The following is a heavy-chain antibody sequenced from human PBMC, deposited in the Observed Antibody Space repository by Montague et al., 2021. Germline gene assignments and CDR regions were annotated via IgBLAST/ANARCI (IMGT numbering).Heavy chain of an antibody. CDR3: ARDSPVVEPWVGEHKGAFDI. CDR1: GDSISSYEYY. Sequence: SETLSLTCSVSGDSISSYEYYWTWIRQLAGRGLEWIGRVYKRGDTNTNPSLRSRLTLSVDTSKNHFSLTLTSVTAEDTAVYFCARDSPVVEPWVGEHKGAFDIWGQGTMVTVSS. CDR2: VYKRGDT. V-gene: IGHV4-4*07. J-gene: IGHJ3*02. D-gene: IGHD3-10*01.